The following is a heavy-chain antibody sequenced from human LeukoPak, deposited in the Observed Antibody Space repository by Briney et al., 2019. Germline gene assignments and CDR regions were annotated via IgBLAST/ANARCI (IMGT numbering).Heavy chain of an antibody. Sequence: VGSLRLSCAASGFTFSSYGMHWVRQAPGKGLEWVAFIRYDGSNKYYADSVKGRFTISRDNSRDTLYLQMNSLRAEDTAVYYCAKGYYDYVWGSYYFDYWGQGTLVTVSS. CDR2: IRYDGSNK. CDR3: AKGYYDYVWGSYYFDY. J-gene: IGHJ4*02. V-gene: IGHV3-30*02. CDR1: GFTFSSYG. D-gene: IGHD3-16*01.